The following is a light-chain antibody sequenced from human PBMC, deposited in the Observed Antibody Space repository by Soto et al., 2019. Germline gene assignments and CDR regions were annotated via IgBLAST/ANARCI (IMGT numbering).Light chain of an antibody. V-gene: IGKV3D-20*02. Sequence: EIVLTQSPSTLSLSPGDRATLSCRASQSLSRYFLAWYQQKPGQAPRLLIYDTSTRAIDIPDRFSGSGSGTNFTLTSGRREPDESAFYFCQQRSHWPPTFGQGTRLEIK. CDR2: DTS. CDR3: QQRSHWPPT. J-gene: IGKJ5*01. CDR1: QSLSRYF.